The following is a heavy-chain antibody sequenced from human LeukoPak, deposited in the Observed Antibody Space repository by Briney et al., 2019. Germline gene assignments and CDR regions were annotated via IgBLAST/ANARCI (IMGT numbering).Heavy chain of an antibody. V-gene: IGHV1-8*03. CDR1: GYTFTSYD. J-gene: IGHJ4*02. Sequence: ASVTVSYKASGYTFTSYDINWVRQATGQGLEGMGWMNPNSGNTGYAQKFQGRVTITRNTSISTAYMELSSLRSEDTAVYYCARVAYSSGWYPLYYFDYWGQGTLVTVSS. D-gene: IGHD6-19*01. CDR3: ARVAYSSGWYPLYYFDY. CDR2: MNPNSGNT.